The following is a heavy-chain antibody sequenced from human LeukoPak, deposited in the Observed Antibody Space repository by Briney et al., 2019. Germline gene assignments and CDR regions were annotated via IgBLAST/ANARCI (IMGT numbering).Heavy chain of an antibody. CDR3: AKGQRNTAVPYYFDL. D-gene: IGHD5-18*01. J-gene: IGHJ4*02. CDR1: GFTLCIYG. Sequence: GRSLSLSCAAPGFTLCIYGWHWVRQIVGNGRAWVAGTSYVGSNKDYVDCVKGGFTISRDNSQNTLYVQMNSLVAEYTCEYCFAKGQRNTAVPYYFDLWGQGTLVTVSS. CDR2: TSYVGSNK. V-gene: IGHV3-30*18.